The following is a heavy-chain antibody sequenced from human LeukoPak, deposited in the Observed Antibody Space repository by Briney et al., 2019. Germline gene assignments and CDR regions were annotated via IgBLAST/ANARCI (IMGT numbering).Heavy chain of an antibody. CDR2: IDPSDSYT. Sequence: GESLRISCKGSGYRFTSYWISWVRQMPGKGLEWMGRIDPSDSYTNYSPSFQGHLAISADKSISTAYLQWSSLKASDTAMYYCARHQLLGPCFKGVCSDAFDIWGQGTMVTVSS. V-gene: IGHV5-10-1*01. CDR3: ARHQLLGPCFKGVCSDAFDI. J-gene: IGHJ3*02. D-gene: IGHD2-8*01. CDR1: GYRFTSYW.